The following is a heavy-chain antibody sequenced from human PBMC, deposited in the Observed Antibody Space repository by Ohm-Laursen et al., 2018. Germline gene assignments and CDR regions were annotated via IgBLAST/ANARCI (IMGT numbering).Heavy chain of an antibody. Sequence: SDTLSLTCSVSGGSISSYYWSWIRQPPGKGLEWIGEINHSGSTNYNPSFKSRVTISVDTSKNQFSLKLSSVTAADTAVYYCARGFSGWWGRIDYWGQGILVTVSS. V-gene: IGHV4-34*01. CDR3: ARGFSGWWGRIDY. CDR2: INHSGST. J-gene: IGHJ4*02. CDR1: GGSISSYY. D-gene: IGHD6-19*01.